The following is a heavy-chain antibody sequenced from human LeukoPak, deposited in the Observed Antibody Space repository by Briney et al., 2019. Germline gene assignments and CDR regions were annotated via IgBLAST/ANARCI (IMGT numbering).Heavy chain of an antibody. D-gene: IGHD3-9*01. J-gene: IGHJ3*02. CDR1: GYTFTSYG. V-gene: IGHV1-18*01. CDR2: ISAYNGNT. CDR3: AREERYFCWLLSDYSFYI. Sequence: ASVKVSCKASGYTFTSYGISWVRQAPGQGLEWMGWISAYNGNTNYAQKLQGRVTMTTDTSTSTAYMELRSLRSDDTAVYYCAREERYFCWLLSDYSFYIRGQGTKVTVSS.